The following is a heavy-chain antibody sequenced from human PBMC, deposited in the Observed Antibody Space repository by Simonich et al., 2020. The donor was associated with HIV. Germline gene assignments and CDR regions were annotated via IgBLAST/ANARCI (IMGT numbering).Heavy chain of an antibody. J-gene: IGHJ3*02. CDR3: ARRPPITGRGFDI. CDR2: ISHSGST. V-gene: IGHV4-34*01. CDR1: VGSFSGYF. Sequence: QVHLQQWGAGLLKPSETLSLTCAVYVGSFSGYFWSWIRQPPGQGLEWIGEISHSGSTDYNPSLKRRVTISVDTSKNQFSLELSLVTAADTAMYYCARRPPITGRGFDIWGQGTMVTVSS. D-gene: IGHD3-10*01.